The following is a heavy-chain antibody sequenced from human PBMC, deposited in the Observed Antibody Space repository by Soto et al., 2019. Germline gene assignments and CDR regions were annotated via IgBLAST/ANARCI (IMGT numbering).Heavy chain of an antibody. CDR2: SSATGAGT. Sequence: EVQLLESGGGLVQSGGSPRLSCAASGFTFSSYGMTWVRQAPGKGLEWVSFSSATGAGTYYADSVKGRFTISRDNSKNTLYLQMTSLRADDTAVYYCAKDRRAGGNYGFYSDFWGQGALVIVSS. V-gene: IGHV3-23*01. J-gene: IGHJ4*02. CDR3: AKDRRAGGNYGFYSDF. CDR1: GFTFSSYG. D-gene: IGHD1-7*01.